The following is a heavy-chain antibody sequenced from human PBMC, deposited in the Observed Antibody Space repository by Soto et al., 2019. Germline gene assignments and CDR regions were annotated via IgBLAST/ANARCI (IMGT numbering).Heavy chain of an antibody. V-gene: IGHV4-34*01. D-gene: IGHD5-12*01. J-gene: IGHJ4*02. CDR1: GGSLSGFY. Sequence: QVQLQQGGAGLLKPSETLSLNCAVNGGSLSGFYWSWIRQPPGKGLEWIGEIKDGGYTNYSPSLRSRATIPSDRSNNQFSLRLNSVTAADTGVYYCARGQEGVVATHWDQGALVTVSS. CDR3: ARGQEGVVATH. CDR2: IKDGGYT.